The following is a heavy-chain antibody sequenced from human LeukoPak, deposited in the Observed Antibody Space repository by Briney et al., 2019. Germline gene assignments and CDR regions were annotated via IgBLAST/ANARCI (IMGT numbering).Heavy chain of an antibody. Sequence: GGSLRLSCAASGFTFSSYAMHWVRQAPGKGLEWVAVISYDGSNKYYADSVKGRFTISRDNSKNTLYLQMNSLRAEDTAVYYCARDGTTYYYDSSGYPDYWGQGTLVTVSS. CDR1: GFTFSSYA. J-gene: IGHJ4*02. V-gene: IGHV3-30*04. D-gene: IGHD3-22*01. CDR3: ARDGTTYYYDSSGYPDY. CDR2: ISYDGSNK.